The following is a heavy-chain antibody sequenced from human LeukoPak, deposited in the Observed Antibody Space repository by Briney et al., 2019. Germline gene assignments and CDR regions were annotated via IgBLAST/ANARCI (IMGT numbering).Heavy chain of an antibody. V-gene: IGHV3-74*01. D-gene: IGHD3-10*01. Sequence: GGSLRLSCVGSGFIFSNYYMYWVRQAPGKGLVWVSRIKNAGSDTIYADSVKGRSTISRDNAKNTVYLQMNSLRAEDTAVYYCARGGYGHNMDVWGEGTTVTVSS. CDR2: IKNAGSDT. CDR1: GFIFSNYY. CDR3: ARGGYGHNMDV. J-gene: IGHJ6*03.